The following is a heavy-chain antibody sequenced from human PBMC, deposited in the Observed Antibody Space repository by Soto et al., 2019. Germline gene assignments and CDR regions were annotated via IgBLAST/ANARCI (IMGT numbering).Heavy chain of an antibody. CDR1: GYTFTSYY. V-gene: IGHV1-46*01. D-gene: IGHD6-6*01. CDR3: ARETSSSAGWFDP. J-gene: IGHJ5*02. CDR2: INPSGGST. Sequence: ASLKVSCKASGYTFTSYYMHWVRQAPGQGLEWMGIINPSGGSTRYAPKFQGRVTMTRDTSTSTVYMELSSLRSEDTAVYYCARETSSSAGWFDPWGQGTLVTVYS.